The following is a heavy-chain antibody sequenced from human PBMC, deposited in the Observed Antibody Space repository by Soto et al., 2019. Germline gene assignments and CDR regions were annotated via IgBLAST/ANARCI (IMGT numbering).Heavy chain of an antibody. CDR1: GFTFSSYG. D-gene: IGHD5-12*01. CDR2: ISYDGSNK. Sequence: QVQLVESGGGVVQPGRSLRLSCAASGFTFSSYGMHWVRQAPGKGLEWVAVISYDGSNKYYADSVKGRFTISRDNSKNTLYLQMNSLRAEDTAVYYCANGPGFVATIGSSYWGQGTLVTVSS. CDR3: ANGPGFVATIGSSY. V-gene: IGHV3-30*18. J-gene: IGHJ4*02.